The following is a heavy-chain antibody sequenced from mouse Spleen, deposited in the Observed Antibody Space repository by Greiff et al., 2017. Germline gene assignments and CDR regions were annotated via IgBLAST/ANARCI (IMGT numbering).Heavy chain of an antibody. Sequence: QVQLKESGAELAKPGASVKMSCKASGYTFTSYWMHWVKQRPGQGLEWIGYINPSTGYTEYNQKFKDKATLTADKSSSTAYMQLSSLTSEDSAVYYCARSMDRYGNSWFAYWGQGTLVTVS. V-gene: IGHV1-7*01. CDR3: ARSMDRYGNSWFAY. D-gene: IGHD2-10*02. CDR1: GYTFTSYW. J-gene: IGHJ3*01. CDR2: INPSTGYT.